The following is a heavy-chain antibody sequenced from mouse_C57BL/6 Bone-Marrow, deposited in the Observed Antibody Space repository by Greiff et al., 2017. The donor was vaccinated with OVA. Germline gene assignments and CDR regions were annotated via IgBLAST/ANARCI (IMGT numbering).Heavy chain of an antibody. D-gene: IGHD3-1*01. Sequence: EVKLMESGAELVRPGASVKLSCTASGFNIKDDYMHWVKQRPEQGLEWIGWIDPENGDTEYASKFQGKATITADTSSNTAYLQLSSLTSEDTAVYYCTGGLLQAWFAYWGQGTLVTVSA. J-gene: IGHJ3*01. CDR1: GFNIKDDY. CDR3: TGGLLQAWFAY. V-gene: IGHV14-4*01. CDR2: IDPENGDT.